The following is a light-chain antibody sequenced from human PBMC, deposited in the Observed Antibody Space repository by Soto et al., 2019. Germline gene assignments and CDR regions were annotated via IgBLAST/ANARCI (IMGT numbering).Light chain of an antibody. V-gene: IGLV2-23*02. CDR3: CSYAGSSTWV. CDR2: EVT. CDR1: NSDVGGFHL. Sequence: QSALTQPASVSGSPGQSITISCTGTNSDVGGFHLVSWYQQHPGKAPKLIIYEVTQRPSGLSNRFSGSKSGNTACLTISGLQAEDEADYYCCSYAGSSTWVFGGGTKLTVL. J-gene: IGLJ3*02.